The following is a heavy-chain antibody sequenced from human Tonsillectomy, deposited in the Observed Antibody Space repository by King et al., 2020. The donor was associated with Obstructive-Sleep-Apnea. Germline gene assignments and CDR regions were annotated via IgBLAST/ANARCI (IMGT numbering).Heavy chain of an antibody. J-gene: IGHJ4*02. Sequence: TLKESGPTLVKPTQTLTLTCTFSGVSFSTSAVGVGWIRQPPGKALEWLALIYWVDDKRYSPSLKSRLTITKDTSKNQVVLTMTKMDPVDTATYYCVHSDRILFDYWGQGTLVTVSS. CDR1: GVSFSTSAVG. V-gene: IGHV2-5*02. CDR3: VHSDRILFDY. D-gene: IGHD2-15*01. CDR2: IYWVDDK.